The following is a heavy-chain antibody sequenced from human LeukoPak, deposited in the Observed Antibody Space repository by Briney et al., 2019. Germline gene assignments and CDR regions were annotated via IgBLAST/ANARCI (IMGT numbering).Heavy chain of an antibody. CDR1: GGSISSYY. D-gene: IGHD1-1*01. CDR3: ARLRKLQLDAFDI. V-gene: IGHV4-59*08. Sequence: PSETLSLTCTVSGGSISSYYWSWIRLPPGKGLEWIGCIYYSGSTNYNPSLKSRVTISVDTSKNQFSLKLSSVTAADTAVYYCARLRKLQLDAFDIWGQGTMVTVSS. CDR2: IYYSGST. J-gene: IGHJ3*02.